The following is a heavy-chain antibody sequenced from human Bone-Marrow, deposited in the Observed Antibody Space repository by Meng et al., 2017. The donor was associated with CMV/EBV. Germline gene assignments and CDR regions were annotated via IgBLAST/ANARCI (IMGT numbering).Heavy chain of an antibody. Sequence: GESLKISCAASGFTFSSYAMSWVRQAPGKGLEWVSVIYSGGSSTHYADSVKGRFTISRDNSKNTLYLQMNSLRAEDTAVYYCAKAGPHYDFWSGLGYNWFDPWGQGTLVTVSS. CDR1: GFTFSSYA. CDR3: AKAGPHYDFWSGLGYNWFDP. D-gene: IGHD3-3*01. V-gene: IGHV3-23*03. CDR2: IYSGGSST. J-gene: IGHJ5*02.